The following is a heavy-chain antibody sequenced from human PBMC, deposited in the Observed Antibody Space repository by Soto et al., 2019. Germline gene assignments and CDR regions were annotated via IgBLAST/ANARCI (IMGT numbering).Heavy chain of an antibody. CDR3: ARERHLNTPSDAFDL. V-gene: IGHV1-2*02. CDR2: MNPNSGGS. Sequence: QVHLVQSGAEVKKPGASVTVSCMASGYTFIAQNIHWVRQAPGLGLEWMGKMNPNSGGSDYAQEFQGRGTVTRDPSISTVYMELTSLKSDDTAVCYCARERHLNTPSDAFDLWGQGTMVIVSS. J-gene: IGHJ3*01. CDR1: GYTFIAQN.